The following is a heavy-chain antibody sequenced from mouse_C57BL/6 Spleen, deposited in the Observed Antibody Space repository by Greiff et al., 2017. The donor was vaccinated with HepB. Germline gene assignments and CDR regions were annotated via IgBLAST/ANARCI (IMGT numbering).Heavy chain of an antibody. CDR3: ASMVRGFDY. J-gene: IGHJ2*01. V-gene: IGHV3-6*01. CDR2: ISYDGSN. D-gene: IGHD2-2*01. Sequence: ESGPGLVKPSQSLSLTCSVTGYSITSGYYWNWIRQFPGNKLEWMGYISYDGSNNYNPSLKNRISITRDTSKNQFFLKLNSVTTEDTATYYCASMVRGFDYWGQGTTLTVSS. CDR1: GYSITSGYY.